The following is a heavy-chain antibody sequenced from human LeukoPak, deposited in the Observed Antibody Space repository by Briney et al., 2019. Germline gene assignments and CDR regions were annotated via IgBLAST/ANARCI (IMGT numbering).Heavy chain of an antibody. Sequence: SETLSLTCTVSGGPISSYYWSWIRQPPGKGLEWIGYIYYSGSTNYNPSLKSRVTISVDTSKNQFSLKLTSVTAADTAVYYCARDAYVSYYYYGMDVWGKGTTVTVSS. CDR3: ARDAYVSYYYYGMDV. D-gene: IGHD3-16*01. J-gene: IGHJ6*04. CDR2: IYYSGST. V-gene: IGHV4-59*01. CDR1: GGPISSYY.